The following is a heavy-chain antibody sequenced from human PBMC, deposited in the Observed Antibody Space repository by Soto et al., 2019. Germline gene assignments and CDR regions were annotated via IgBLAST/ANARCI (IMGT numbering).Heavy chain of an antibody. Sequence: GGSLRLSCAASGFTFSSYGMHWVRQAPGKGLEWVAVIWYDGSNKYYADSVKGRFTISRDNSKNTLYLQMNSLRAEDTAVYYCASVIAAAEGDAFDIWGQGTMVTVSS. J-gene: IGHJ3*02. V-gene: IGHV3-33*01. CDR2: IWYDGSNK. CDR3: ASVIAAAEGDAFDI. CDR1: GFTFSSYG. D-gene: IGHD6-13*01.